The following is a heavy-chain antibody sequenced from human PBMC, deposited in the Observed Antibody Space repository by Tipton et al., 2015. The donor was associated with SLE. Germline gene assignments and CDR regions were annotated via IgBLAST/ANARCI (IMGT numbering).Heavy chain of an antibody. D-gene: IGHD6-19*01. J-gene: IGHJ4*02. Sequence: TLSLTCTVSGGSISSSSYYWGWIRQPPGKGLEWIGSIYYSGRTYYNPSLKSRVTISVDTSKNQLSLKLSSVTAADTAVYYCARRNGYSSGWVDYWGQGTLVTVSS. V-gene: IGHV4-39*07. CDR2: IYYSGRT. CDR3: ARRNGYSSGWVDY. CDR1: GGSISSSSYY.